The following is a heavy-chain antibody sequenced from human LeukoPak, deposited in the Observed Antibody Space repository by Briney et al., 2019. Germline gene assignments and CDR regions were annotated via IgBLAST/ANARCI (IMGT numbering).Heavy chain of an antibody. J-gene: IGHJ5*02. CDR3: AKDVGYSYGYYNWFDP. V-gene: IGHV3-23*01. CDR2: ISGSGGST. Sequence: GGSLRLSCAASGFTFSSYAMSWVRQAPGKGLEWVSAISGSGGSTYYADSVKGRFTISRDNSKNTLYLQMNSLRAEDTAVYYCAKDVGYSYGYYNWFDPRGQGTLVTVSS. D-gene: IGHD5-18*01. CDR1: GFTFSSYA.